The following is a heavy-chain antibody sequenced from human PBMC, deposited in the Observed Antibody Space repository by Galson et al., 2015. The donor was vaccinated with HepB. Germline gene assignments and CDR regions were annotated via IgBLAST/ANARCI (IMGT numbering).Heavy chain of an antibody. V-gene: IGHV3-74*01. J-gene: IGHJ6*02. CDR1: GFSFSSYR. CDR2: IKSDGSNT. Sequence: GSLRLSCAASGFSFSSYRMHWVRQAPGKGLVWVSRIKSDGSNTTYADSVKGRFTISRDNAKNTLYLQMNSLRAEDTAVYYCAREPRFYYGMDVWGQGTTVTVSS. CDR3: AREPRFYYGMDV. D-gene: IGHD3-16*01.